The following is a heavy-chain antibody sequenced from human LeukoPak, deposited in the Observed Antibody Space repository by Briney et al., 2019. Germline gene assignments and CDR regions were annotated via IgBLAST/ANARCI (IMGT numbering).Heavy chain of an antibody. CDR1: GFTCRDYA. V-gene: IGHV3-48*04. CDR2: TSSSGGVAI. J-gene: IGHJ3*02. Sequence: GGSLRLSCAASGFTCRDYAMNWVRQAPGRGLEWVAYTSSSGGVAIYSAASVRSRFTISRDDAKNSLSLQMHSLRGEDTAVYYCVREVAGHDTAWLHAFDIWGQGTMVTVA. D-gene: IGHD3-9*01. CDR3: VREVAGHDTAWLHAFDI.